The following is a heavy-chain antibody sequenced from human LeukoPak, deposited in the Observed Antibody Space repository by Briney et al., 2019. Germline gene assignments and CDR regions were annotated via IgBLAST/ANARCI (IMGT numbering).Heavy chain of an antibody. CDR1: GGSISSSSYY. CDR2: IKQDGSEK. J-gene: IGHJ4*02. CDR3: ASRNSLFI. D-gene: IGHD4-23*01. Sequence: ETLSLTCTVSGGSISSSSYYWSWVRQAPGKGLEWVANIKQDGSEKYYVDSVKGRFTISRDNAKNSLYLQMNSLRAEDTAVYYCASRNSLFIWGQGTLVTVSS. V-gene: IGHV3-7*01.